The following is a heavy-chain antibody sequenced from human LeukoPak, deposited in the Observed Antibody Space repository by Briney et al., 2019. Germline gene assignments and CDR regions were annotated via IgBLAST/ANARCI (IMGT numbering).Heavy chain of an antibody. J-gene: IGHJ4*02. Sequence: GGSLRLSCAASGFRFGSSDMSWVRQAPGKGLEWVSTVSDSGVGTYYADSVKGRFTISRDNSKSTLYLQMNSLRAEDTAVYYCAKGDRGGSGWRNYFDQWGQGTLVTVSS. D-gene: IGHD6-19*01. CDR2: VSDSGVGT. CDR3: AKGDRGGSGWRNYFDQ. V-gene: IGHV3-23*01. CDR1: GFRFGSSD.